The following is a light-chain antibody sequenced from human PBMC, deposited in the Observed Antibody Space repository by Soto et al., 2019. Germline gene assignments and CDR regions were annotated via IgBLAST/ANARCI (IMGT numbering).Light chain of an antibody. V-gene: IGLV1-44*01. J-gene: IGLJ1*01. CDR3: SAWDASLNGYV. CDR1: SSNIGSKT. Sequence: QSVLTQPPSASGIPGQRVTISCSGSSSNIGSKTVNWYQQVPGTVPKLLIYNSYQRPSGVPDRFSGSKSGTSASLAISGLQSEDEADYYCSAWDASLNGYVFVTGTKLTVL. CDR2: NSY.